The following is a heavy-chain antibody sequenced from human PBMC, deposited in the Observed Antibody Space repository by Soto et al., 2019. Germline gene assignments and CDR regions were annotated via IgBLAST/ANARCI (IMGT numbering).Heavy chain of an antibody. J-gene: IGHJ5*02. Sequence: QVQMVESGGGVVQPGTSPRLSCATSGFTFSTSGMHWVRQAPGKGLEWVAMISHDGSVTYYTDSVQGRFTISRDTPKNTLYLQMNSLRDEDTAIYYCAKDWGSSGWYNWFDPWGQGTRVTVS. V-gene: IGHV3-30*18. CDR3: AKDWGSSGWYNWFDP. D-gene: IGHD6-13*01. CDR1: GFTFSTSG. CDR2: ISHDGSVT.